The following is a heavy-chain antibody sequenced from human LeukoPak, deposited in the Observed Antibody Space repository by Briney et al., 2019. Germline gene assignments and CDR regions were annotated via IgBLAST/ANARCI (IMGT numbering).Heavy chain of an antibody. V-gene: IGHV4-34*01. CDR2: INHSGST. D-gene: IGHD3-10*01. Sequence: SETLSLTCAVYGGSFSGYYWSWIRQPPGKGLEWIGEINHSGSTNYNPSLKSRATISVDTSKNQFSLKLSSVTAADTAVYYCARALTLPYYYGSGSYSGYMDVWGKGTTVTVSS. CDR1: GGSFSGYY. CDR3: ARALTLPYYYGSGSYSGYMDV. J-gene: IGHJ6*03.